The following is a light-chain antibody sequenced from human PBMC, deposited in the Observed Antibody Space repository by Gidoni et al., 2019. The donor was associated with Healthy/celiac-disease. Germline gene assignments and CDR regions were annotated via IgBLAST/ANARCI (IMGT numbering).Light chain of an antibody. J-gene: IGKJ1*01. CDR2: KAS. CDR1: QSISSW. Sequence: DSQMTKCPSTLSASVGDRVTITCRASQSISSWLAWYQQKPGKAPKLLIYKASSLESGVPSRFSGSGSGTEFTLTISSLQPDDFATYYCQQYNSYSQTFGQGTKVEIK. V-gene: IGKV1-5*03. CDR3: QQYNSYSQT.